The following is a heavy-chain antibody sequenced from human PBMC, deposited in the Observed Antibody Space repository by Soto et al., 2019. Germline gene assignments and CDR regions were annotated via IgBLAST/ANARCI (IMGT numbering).Heavy chain of an antibody. Sequence: QVQLVESGGGVVQPGRSLRLSCAASGFTFSSYGMHWVRQAPGKGLEWVAVIWYDGSNKYYADSVKGRFTISRDNSKNTLYLQMNSMRAEDTAVYYCARDHLVGATEDGMDDWGQGTTVTVSS. J-gene: IGHJ6*02. D-gene: IGHD1-26*01. CDR3: ARDHLVGATEDGMDD. V-gene: IGHV3-33*01. CDR1: GFTFSSYG. CDR2: IWYDGSNK.